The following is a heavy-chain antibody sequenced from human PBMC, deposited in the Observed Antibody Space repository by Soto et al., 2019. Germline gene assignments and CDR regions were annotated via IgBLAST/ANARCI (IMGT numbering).Heavy chain of an antibody. CDR2: IYYSGST. D-gene: IGHD6-13*01. V-gene: IGHV4-61*01. CDR1: GGSVSSGSYY. J-gene: IGHJ3*02. Sequence: SETLSLTCTVSGGSVSSGSYYWSWIRQPPGKGLEWIGYIYYSGSTNYNPSLKSRVTISVDTSKNQFSLKLSSVTAADTAMFYCARLSIAAAGSLGAFDTWGQGTMVTVSS. CDR3: ARLSIAAAGSLGAFDT.